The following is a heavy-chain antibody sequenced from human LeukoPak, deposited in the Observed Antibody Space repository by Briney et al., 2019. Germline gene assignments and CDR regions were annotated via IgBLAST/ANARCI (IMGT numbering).Heavy chain of an antibody. V-gene: IGHV4-59*01. CDR1: GGSISSYY. D-gene: IGHD6-13*01. CDR2: IYNSGST. J-gene: IGHJ3*02. Sequence: SETLSLTCTVSGGSISSYYWSWIRQPPGKGLEWIGYIYNSGSTNYNPSLKSRVTISVDTSKNQFSLKLSSVTAADTAVYFCARVAAAGNDAFDIWGQGTMVTVST. CDR3: ARVAAAGNDAFDI.